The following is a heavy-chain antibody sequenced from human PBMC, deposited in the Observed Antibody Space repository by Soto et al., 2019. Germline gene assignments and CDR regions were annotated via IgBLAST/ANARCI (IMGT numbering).Heavy chain of an antibody. CDR3: ARDLGSYGSGSYSYYYYGMDV. CDR2: IYYSGST. J-gene: IGHJ6*02. Sequence: SETLSLTCTVSGGSISSGGYYWSWISQHPGKGLELIGYIYYSGSTYYNPSLKSRVTISVDTSKNQFSLKLSSVTAADTAVYYCARDLGSYGSGSYSYYYYGMDVWGQGTTVTVSS. D-gene: IGHD3-10*01. CDR1: GGSISSGGYY. V-gene: IGHV4-31*03.